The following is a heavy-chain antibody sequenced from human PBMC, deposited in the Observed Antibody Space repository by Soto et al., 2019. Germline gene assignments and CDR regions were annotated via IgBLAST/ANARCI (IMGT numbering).Heavy chain of an antibody. CDR2: IGTAGDT. D-gene: IGHD3-22*01. CDR1: GFTFSSYD. CDR3: ARAIGQTLFDY. V-gene: IGHV3-13*04. J-gene: IGHJ4*02. Sequence: GGSLRLSCSASGFTFSSYDMHRVRQGPGKGLEWVSAIGTAGDTNYAGSVKGRFTISRENAKNSLYLQMNSLRAGDTAIYFCARAIGQTLFDYWGQGTLVTVSS.